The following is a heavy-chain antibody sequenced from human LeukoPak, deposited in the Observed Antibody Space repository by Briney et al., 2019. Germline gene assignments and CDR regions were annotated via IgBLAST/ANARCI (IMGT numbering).Heavy chain of an antibody. CDR1: GFNFGRNT. Sequence: GGSLRLSCAGSGFNFGRNTMSWVRQAPGRGLEWVSAISNTGGSTDYADSVRGRFTISRDNSKSTLYLQKDSLRAEDTAVYYCARDEDTSALSEYWGQGTLVTVSS. D-gene: IGHD2/OR15-2a*01. CDR3: ARDEDTSALSEY. V-gene: IGHV3-23*01. CDR2: ISNTGGST. J-gene: IGHJ4*02.